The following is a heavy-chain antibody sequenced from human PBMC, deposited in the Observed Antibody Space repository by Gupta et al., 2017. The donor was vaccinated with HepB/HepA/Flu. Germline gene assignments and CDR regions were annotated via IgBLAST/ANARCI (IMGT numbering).Heavy chain of an antibody. CDR2: INHSGST. J-gene: IGHJ4*02. CDR3: ARAANWDYFDY. CDR1: GGSFSGYY. Sequence: QVQLQQWGAGLLKPSETLSLTCAVYGGSFSGYYWSWIRRPPGKGLEWIGEINHSGSTNYNPSLKSRVTISVDTSKNQFSLKLSSVTAADTAVYYCARAANWDYFDYWGQGTLVTVSS. D-gene: IGHD7-27*01. V-gene: IGHV4-34*01.